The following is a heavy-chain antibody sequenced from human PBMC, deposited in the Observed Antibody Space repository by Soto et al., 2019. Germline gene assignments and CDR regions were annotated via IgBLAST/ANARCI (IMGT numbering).Heavy chain of an antibody. CDR1: GFTFGDYA. CDR2: IRSKAYGGTT. Sequence: GGSLRLSCTASGFTFGDYAMSWFRQAPGKGLEWVGFIRSKAYGGTTEYAASVKGRFTISRDDSKSIAYLQMNSLKTEDTAVYYCTIQQWLAYYYYYYMDVWGKGTTVTDS. CDR3: TIQQWLAYYYYYYMDV. J-gene: IGHJ6*03. D-gene: IGHD6-19*01. V-gene: IGHV3-49*03.